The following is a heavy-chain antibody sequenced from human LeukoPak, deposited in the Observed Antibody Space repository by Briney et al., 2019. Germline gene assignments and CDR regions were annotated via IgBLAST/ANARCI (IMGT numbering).Heavy chain of an antibody. CDR2: VSSSIGDT. CDR3: ARESSRAYYFDY. Sequence: APVIVSCTPFDYTFASYGINWVGQAPGQGLEWMGWVSSSIGDTKYAQSLQGRATITTDTATGTAYMELRSLTSADTAVYYCARESSRAYYFDYWGQGSLVTVSS. J-gene: IGHJ4*02. V-gene: IGHV1-18*01. D-gene: IGHD2-2*01. CDR1: DYTFASYG.